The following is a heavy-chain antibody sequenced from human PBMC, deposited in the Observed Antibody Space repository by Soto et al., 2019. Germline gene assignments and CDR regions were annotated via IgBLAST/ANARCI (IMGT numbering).Heavy chain of an antibody. D-gene: IGHD2-15*01. J-gene: IGHJ4*02. CDR2: IYYSGST. V-gene: IGHV4-30-4*01. Sequence: QVQLQESGPGLVKPSQTLSLTCTVSGGSISSGDYYWSWIRQPPGKGLEWIGYIYYSGSTYYNPSLESRVTISVDTSKNQCALKLSSVTAADTAVYYCVSYCSGGSCYSFDYWGQGTLVTVSS. CDR3: VSYCSGGSCYSFDY. CDR1: GGSISSGDYY.